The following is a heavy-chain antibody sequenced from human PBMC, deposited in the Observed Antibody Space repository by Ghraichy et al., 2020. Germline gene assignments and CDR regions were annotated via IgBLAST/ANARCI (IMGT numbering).Heavy chain of an antibody. J-gene: IGHJ3*02. CDR3: AKARVEDDYTYLRADAFDI. CDR1: GFTFSSYA. V-gene: IGHV3-23*01. CDR2: INTFGGNT. D-gene: IGHD5-24*01. Sequence: GESLTLSCAASGFTFSSYAMSWVRQTPGKGLEWVSGINTFGGNTYYADSVKGRITISRDNPKNTLYLQMNSLRAEDTAVYFCAKARVEDDYTYLRADAFDIWGQGTGVTVSS.